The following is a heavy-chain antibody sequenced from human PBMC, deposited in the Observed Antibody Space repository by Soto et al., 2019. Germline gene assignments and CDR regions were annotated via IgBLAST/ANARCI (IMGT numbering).Heavy chain of an antibody. V-gene: IGHV3-30-3*01. J-gene: IGHJ5*02. CDR1: GFTFRTYA. CDR3: ARAVWEDGTTNWFDP. D-gene: IGHD1-26*01. CDR2: ISYDGNNK. Sequence: QAQLEESGGGVVKPGGSLRLSCAASGFTFRTYAMHWVRQAPGNGLEWVAVISYDGNNKYYEESVKGRFTVSRDNSKNTLYVTRNSLRVEDTAVYYCARAVWEDGTTNWFDPWGQGTLVPVSS.